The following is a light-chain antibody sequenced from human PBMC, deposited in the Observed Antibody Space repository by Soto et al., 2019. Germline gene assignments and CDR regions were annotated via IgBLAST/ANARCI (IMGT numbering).Light chain of an antibody. CDR3: QQFGNWPLT. CDR1: QSISDK. Sequence: EIVMTQSPATLSVSPGEIATLSCRASQSISDKLAWYQQKPGQAPRRLIFYASTRATGIPARFSGSGSGTEFTLTISPLQSEDFAVYYCQQFGNWPLTFGGGTNVEMK. V-gene: IGKV3-15*01. J-gene: IGKJ4*01. CDR2: YAS.